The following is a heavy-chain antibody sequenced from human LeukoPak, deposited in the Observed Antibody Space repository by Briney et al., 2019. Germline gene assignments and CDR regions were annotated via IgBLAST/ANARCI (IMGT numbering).Heavy chain of an antibody. CDR1: GFTFSSYG. J-gene: IGHJ4*02. Sequence: PGRSLRLSCAASGFTFSSYGMHWVRQAPGKGLEWVAVISYDGSNKYYADSVKGRFTISRDNSKNTLYLQMNSLRAEDTAVYYCAKDQRYSSDVSPYYFDYWGQGTLVTVSS. CDR3: AKDQRYSSDVSPYYFDY. D-gene: IGHD6-19*01. V-gene: IGHV3-30*18. CDR2: ISYDGSNK.